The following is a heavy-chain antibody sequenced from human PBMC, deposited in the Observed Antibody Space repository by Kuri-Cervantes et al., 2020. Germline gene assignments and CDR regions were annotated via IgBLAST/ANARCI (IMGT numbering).Heavy chain of an antibody. CDR3: TKDRPFTGGGVIAH. CDR1: GFTFSSYA. CDR2: ISGSGGST. D-gene: IGHD3-16*02. Sequence: GGSLRLSCAASGFTFSSYAMSWVRQAPGKGLEWVSAISGSGGSTYYADSVKGRFTISRDNSKNTLYLQMNSLRIEDTAVYYCTKDRPFTGGGVIAHWGQGTLVTVSS. V-gene: IGHV3-23*01. J-gene: IGHJ4*02.